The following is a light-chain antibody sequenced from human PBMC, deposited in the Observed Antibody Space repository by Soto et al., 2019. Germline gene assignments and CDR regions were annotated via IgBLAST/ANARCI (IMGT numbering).Light chain of an antibody. CDR2: RNY. CDR1: SSNVGSHT. V-gene: IGLV1-44*01. Sequence: QSVLTQPPSASGTPGQRVTISCSGSSSNVGSHTVDWYQQVPGTAPKLLIYRNYERPSGVPDRFSGSKSGTSASLAISGLQSEDEADYYCAAWDDGLNGPVFGGGTKLTVL. J-gene: IGLJ2*01. CDR3: AAWDDGLNGPV.